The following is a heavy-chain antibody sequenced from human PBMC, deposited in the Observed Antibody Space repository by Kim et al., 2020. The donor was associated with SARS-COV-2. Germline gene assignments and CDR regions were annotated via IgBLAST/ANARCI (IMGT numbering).Heavy chain of an antibody. D-gene: IGHD1-20*01. CDR2: INTGTGNT. Sequence: ASVKVSCKASGYTFTTYAMHWVRQAPGQRLEWMGWINTGTGNTVYSQKFQGRVTITRDTSASTAYMELSGLRSEDTAVYYCARVRISGTANFHYWGQGNL. J-gene: IGHJ4*02. CDR3: ARVRISGTANFHY. CDR1: GYTFTTYA. V-gene: IGHV1-3*04.